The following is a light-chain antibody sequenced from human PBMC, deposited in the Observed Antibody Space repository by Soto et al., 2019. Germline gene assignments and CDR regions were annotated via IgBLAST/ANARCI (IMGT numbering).Light chain of an antibody. CDR3: QQSHNIPST. Sequence: DIQMTQSPSSLSASVGDRVTITCRASQSISSYLNWYQQKPGKAPKLLIYAASSLQSGVPSRFSGSGSGTDFTLTINSLQTEDSAIYYCQQSHNIPSTFGRGTKVDIK. J-gene: IGKJ4*02. CDR1: QSISSY. CDR2: AAS. V-gene: IGKV1-39*01.